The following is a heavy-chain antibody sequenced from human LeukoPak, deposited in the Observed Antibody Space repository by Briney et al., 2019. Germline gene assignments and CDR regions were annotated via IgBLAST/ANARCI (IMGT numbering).Heavy chain of an antibody. CDR3: ARAPSQLMVYAMNYYYMDV. Sequence: GESLKISCKGSGYSFTSYWIGWVRQMPGKGLEWMGIIYPGDSDTRYSPSFQGQVTISADKSISTAYLQWSSLKASDTAMYYCARAPSQLMVYAMNYYYMDVWGKGTTVTVSS. J-gene: IGHJ6*03. CDR2: IYPGDSDT. D-gene: IGHD2-8*01. CDR1: GYSFTSYW. V-gene: IGHV5-51*01.